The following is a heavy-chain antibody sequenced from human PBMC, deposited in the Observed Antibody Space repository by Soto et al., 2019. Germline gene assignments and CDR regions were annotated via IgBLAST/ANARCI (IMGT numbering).Heavy chain of an antibody. J-gene: IGHJ4*02. CDR2: ISAYNGNT. D-gene: IGHD1-26*01. Sequence: AALKVSCKASGYTLTSYGISWVRQAPGQGLEWMGWISAYNGNTNYAQKLQGRVTMTTDTSTSTAYLELRSLRSDDTAVYYCARSLSPYSGSYFDYWGQGTLVTVSS. V-gene: IGHV1-18*04. CDR3: ARSLSPYSGSYFDY. CDR1: GYTLTSYG.